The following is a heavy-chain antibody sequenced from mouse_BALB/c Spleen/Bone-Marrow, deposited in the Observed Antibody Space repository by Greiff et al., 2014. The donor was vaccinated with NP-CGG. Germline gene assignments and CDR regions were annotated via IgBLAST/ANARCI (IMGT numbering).Heavy chain of an antibody. J-gene: IGHJ3*01. Sequence: VQLVESGPQLVRPGASVKISCKASGYSISSYWMHWVKQRPGQGLEWIGMVDPSDSETRLNQKFKDKATLTVDKSSSTAYMQLNSPTSEDSAVYYCAPHYYGYAWFAYWGQGTLVTVSA. V-gene: IGHV1S126*01. CDR3: APHYYGYAWFAY. CDR2: VDPSDSET. CDR1: GYSISSYW. D-gene: IGHD1-2*01.